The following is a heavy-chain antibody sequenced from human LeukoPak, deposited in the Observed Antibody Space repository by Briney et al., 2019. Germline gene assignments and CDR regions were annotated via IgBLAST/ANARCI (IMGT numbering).Heavy chain of an antibody. CDR3: ARQPTGYMDV. CDR1: GGSISSSSYY. V-gene: IGHV4-39*01. CDR2: IYYSGST. J-gene: IGHJ6*03. Sequence: SETLSLTFTVSGGSISSSSYYWGWIRQPPGKGLEWIGSIYYSGSTYYNPSLKSRVTISVDTSKNQFSLKLSSVTAADTAVYYCARQPTGYMDVWGKGTTVTVSS. D-gene: IGHD1-14*01.